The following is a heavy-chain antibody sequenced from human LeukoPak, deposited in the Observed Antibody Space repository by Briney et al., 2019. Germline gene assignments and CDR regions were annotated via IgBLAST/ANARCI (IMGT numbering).Heavy chain of an antibody. D-gene: IGHD6-19*01. Sequence: GGSLRLSCAASGFTFSIYSMQWVRQAPGKGLEWVSFISDDGSNKCYPDSVKGRFTISRDNSKNTLYLQMNSLKFEDTAVYYCARDQNSREQWLKPFDCWGQGTLVTVSS. CDR1: GFTFSIYS. J-gene: IGHJ4*02. CDR2: ISDDGSNK. V-gene: IGHV3-30*04. CDR3: ARDQNSREQWLKPFDC.